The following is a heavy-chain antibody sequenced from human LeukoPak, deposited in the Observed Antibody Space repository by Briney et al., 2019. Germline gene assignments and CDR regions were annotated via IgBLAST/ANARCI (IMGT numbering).Heavy chain of an antibody. CDR2: TYYRSKWYN. CDR3: ARDPRVRSRNCLFAGYYYYGMDV. Sequence: SQTLSLTCAISGDSVSSNSAAWNWIRQSPSRGLEWLGRTYYRSKWYNDYAVSVKSRITINPDTSKNQFSLQLNSVTPEDTAVYYCARDPRVRSRNCLFAGYYYYGMDVWGQGTTVTVSS. D-gene: IGHD1-7*01. J-gene: IGHJ6*02. V-gene: IGHV6-1*01. CDR1: GDSVSSNSAA.